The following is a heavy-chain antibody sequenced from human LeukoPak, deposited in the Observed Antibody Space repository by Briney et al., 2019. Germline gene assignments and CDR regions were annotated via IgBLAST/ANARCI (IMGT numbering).Heavy chain of an antibody. CDR2: IKSKTDGGTT. Sequence: SGGSLRLSCAASGFTFSNAWMSWVRQAPGKGLEWVGRIKSKTDGGTTDYAAPVKGRFTISRDDSKNTLYLQMNSLKTEDTAVYYCTTVLLWFGEPGGFDYWGRGTLVTVSS. D-gene: IGHD3-10*01. CDR3: TTVLLWFGEPGGFDY. CDR1: GFTFSNAW. V-gene: IGHV3-15*01. J-gene: IGHJ4*02.